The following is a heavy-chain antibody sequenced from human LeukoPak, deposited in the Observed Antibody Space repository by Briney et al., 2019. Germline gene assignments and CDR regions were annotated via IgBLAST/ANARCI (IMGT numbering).Heavy chain of an antibody. CDR3: ARGISSRYFDY. V-gene: IGHV3-53*01. CDR2: IYSGGST. J-gene: IGHJ4*02. D-gene: IGHD2-15*01. CDR1: GFTVSNNY. Sequence: GGSLRLSSAASGFTVSNNYMTWVRQAPGKGLEWVSVIYSGGSTYYADSVKGRFTISRDNSKNTLYLQMNSLRAEDTAVYYCARGISSRYFDYWGQGTLVTVSS.